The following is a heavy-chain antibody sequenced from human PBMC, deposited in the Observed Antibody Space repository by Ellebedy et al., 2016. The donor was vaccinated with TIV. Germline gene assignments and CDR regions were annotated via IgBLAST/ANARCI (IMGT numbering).Heavy chain of an antibody. D-gene: IGHD5-18*01. V-gene: IGHV4-39*07. Sequence: SETLSLXCTVSGGSISSSSYYWGWIRQPPGKGLEWIGSIYYSGSTNYNPSLKSRVTISVDTSKNQFSLKLSSVTAADTAVYYCARVGYSYETYYYYYYGMDVWGQGTTVTVSS. CDR3: ARVGYSYETYYYYYYGMDV. J-gene: IGHJ6*02. CDR2: IYYSGST. CDR1: GGSISSSSYY.